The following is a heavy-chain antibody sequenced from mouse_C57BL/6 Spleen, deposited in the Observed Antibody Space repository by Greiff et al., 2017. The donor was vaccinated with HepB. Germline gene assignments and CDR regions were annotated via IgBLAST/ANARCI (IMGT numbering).Heavy chain of an antibody. V-gene: IGHV1-69*01. D-gene: IGHD3-2*02. CDR1: GYTFTSYW. CDR2: IDPSDSYT. CDR3: ARLPTAQAPFDY. Sequence: VQLQQPGAELVMPGASVKLSCKASGYTFTSYWMHWVKQRPGQGLEWIGEIDPSDSYTNYNQKFKGKSTLTVAKSSSTAYMQLSSLTSEDSAVYYCARLPTAQAPFDYWGQGTTLTVSS. J-gene: IGHJ2*01.